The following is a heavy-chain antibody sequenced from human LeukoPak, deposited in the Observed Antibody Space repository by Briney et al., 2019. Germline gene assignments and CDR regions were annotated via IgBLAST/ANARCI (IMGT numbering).Heavy chain of an antibody. J-gene: IGHJ4*02. CDR2: ISGSGGST. CDR1: GFTFSSYA. CDR3: ARGDSSGYYTAYYFDY. Sequence: GGSLRLSCAASGFTFSSYAMSWVRQAPGKGLEWVSAISGSGGSTYYADSVKGRFTISRDNSKNTLYLQMNSLRAEDTAVYYCARGDSSGYYTAYYFDYWGQGTLVTVSS. V-gene: IGHV3-23*01. D-gene: IGHD3-22*01.